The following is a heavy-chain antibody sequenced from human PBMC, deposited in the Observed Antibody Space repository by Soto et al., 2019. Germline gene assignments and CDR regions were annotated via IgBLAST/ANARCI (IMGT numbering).Heavy chain of an antibody. CDR3: ARDQQQTYYYDSSGPVDY. D-gene: IGHD3-22*01. CDR1: GFTFSSYS. CDR2: ISSTSNYK. V-gene: IGHV3-21*01. Sequence: GWSLRLSCAASGFTFSSYSMNWVRQAPGKGLEWVSSISSTSNYKYYADSVKGRFTISRDNAKNSLYLQIKSLRAEDTAVYYCARDQQQTYYYDSSGPVDYWGQGNLVTVSS. J-gene: IGHJ4*02.